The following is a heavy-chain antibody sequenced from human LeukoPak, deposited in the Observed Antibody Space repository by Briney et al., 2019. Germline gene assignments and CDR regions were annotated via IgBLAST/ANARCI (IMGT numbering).Heavy chain of an antibody. Sequence: SETLSLTCTVSGGSISSYYWSWIRQPPGKGLEWIGYIYYSGSTNYNPSLKSRVTISVDTSKNQFSLRLSSVTAADTAVYYCARHGGYRSSSDYWGQGTLVTVSS. J-gene: IGHJ4*02. CDR1: GGSISSYY. V-gene: IGHV4-59*08. D-gene: IGHD6-13*01. CDR3: ARHGGYRSSSDY. CDR2: IYYSGST.